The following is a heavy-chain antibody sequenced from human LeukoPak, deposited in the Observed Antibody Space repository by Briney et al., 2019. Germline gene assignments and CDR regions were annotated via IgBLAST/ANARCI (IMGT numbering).Heavy chain of an antibody. CDR1: GGSINGGGHY. D-gene: IGHD3/OR15-3a*01. CDR2: IYYSGST. Sequence: PSETLSLTCTVSGGSINGGGHYWSWIRQPPGKGLEWIGYIYYSGSTNYNPSLKSRVTISVDTSKNQFSLKLSSVTAADTAVYYCAREWIFGHAFDIWGQGTMVTVSS. CDR3: AREWIFGHAFDI. J-gene: IGHJ3*02. V-gene: IGHV4-61*08.